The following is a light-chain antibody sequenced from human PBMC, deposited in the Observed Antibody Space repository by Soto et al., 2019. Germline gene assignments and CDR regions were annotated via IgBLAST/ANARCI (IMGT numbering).Light chain of an antibody. CDR1: QSISSY. CDR2: AAS. Sequence: DIQMTQSPSSLSASVGDRVTITLLASQSISSYLNWYQQKPGKAPKLLIYAASSLQSGVPSRFSGSGSGTDFTLTISSLQPEDFATYYCQQSYSTPPWTFGQGTKVDI. V-gene: IGKV1-39*01. CDR3: QQSYSTPPWT. J-gene: IGKJ1*01.